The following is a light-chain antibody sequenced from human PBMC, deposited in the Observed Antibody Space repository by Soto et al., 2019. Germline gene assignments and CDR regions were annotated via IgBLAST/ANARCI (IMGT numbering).Light chain of an antibody. CDR2: DAS. V-gene: IGKV1-5*01. CDR3: QQYSSYSS. Sequence: DIQMTQSPSNLSASVGDRVTITCRASQSISGWLAWYQQKPGKAPNLLISDASSLESGVPSRFSGSGSGTEFTLTISGLPPDDFATYYCQQYSSYSSFGQGTKLEIK. J-gene: IGKJ2*01. CDR1: QSISGW.